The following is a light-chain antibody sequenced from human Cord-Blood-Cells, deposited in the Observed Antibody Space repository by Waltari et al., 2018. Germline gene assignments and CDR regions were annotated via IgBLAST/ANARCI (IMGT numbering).Light chain of an antibody. CDR3: SSYTSSSGYV. Sequence: QSALTQPASVSGSPGQSITISCTGTSSDVGGYNYVSCYQQHPGKAPKLIIYDVSNRPSGVSNRFSGSKSGNTASLTISGLQAEDEADYYCSSYTSSSGYVFGTGTKVTVL. V-gene: IGLV2-14*03. CDR2: DVS. J-gene: IGLJ1*01. CDR1: SSDVGGYNY.